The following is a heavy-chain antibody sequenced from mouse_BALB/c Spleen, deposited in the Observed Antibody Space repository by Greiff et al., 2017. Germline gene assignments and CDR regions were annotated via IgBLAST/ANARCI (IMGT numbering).Heavy chain of an antibody. CDR3: ARWGGGYYVDYAMDY. D-gene: IGHD2-3*01. Sequence: VQLQQSGAELARPGASVKMSCKASGYTFTSYTMHWVKQRPGQGLEWIGYINPSSGYTNYNQKFKDKATLTADKSSSTAYMQLSSLTSEDSAVYYCARWGGGYYVDYAMDYWGQGTSVTVSS. CDR1: GYTFTSYT. CDR2: INPSSGYT. V-gene: IGHV1-4*01. J-gene: IGHJ4*01.